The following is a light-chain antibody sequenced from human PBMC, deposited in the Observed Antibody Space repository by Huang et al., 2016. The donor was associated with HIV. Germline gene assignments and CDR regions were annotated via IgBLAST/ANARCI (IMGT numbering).Light chain of an antibody. V-gene: IGKV3-11*01. CDR1: QSVGYY. J-gene: IGKJ4*01. Sequence: EIVLTQSPATLSLSPGDTATLSCRASQSVGYYVAWYQQKPGRAPRLLLYDASNRATGIPVRFSGSGSGTDFTLTISSLEPEDFAVYYCQQRSNWPPLTFGGGTKVEI. CDR3: QQRSNWPPLT. CDR2: DAS.